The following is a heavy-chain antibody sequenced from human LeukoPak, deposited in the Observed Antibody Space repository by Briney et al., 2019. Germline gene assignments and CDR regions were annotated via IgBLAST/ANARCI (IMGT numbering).Heavy chain of an antibody. Sequence: GGSLRLSCAASGFTLTSYAMSWVRQAPGKGLEWVSAISGSGGSTYYADSVKGRFTISRDNSKNTLYLQMNSLRAEDTAVYYCAKDPLGSGSTIPDYYFDYWGRGTLVTVSS. CDR1: GFTLTSYA. CDR2: ISGSGGST. CDR3: AKDPLGSGSTIPDYYFDY. D-gene: IGHD3-10*01. J-gene: IGHJ4*02. V-gene: IGHV3-23*01.